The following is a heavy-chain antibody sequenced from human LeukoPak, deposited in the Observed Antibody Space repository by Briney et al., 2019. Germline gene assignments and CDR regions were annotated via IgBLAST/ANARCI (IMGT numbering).Heavy chain of an antibody. D-gene: IGHD6-13*01. V-gene: IGHV3-7*01. CDR3: GSIGSSWYEDY. Sequence: GGSLRLSCAASGFTFSSYSMSWVRQAPGKGLEWVANIKQDGSEKNYVDSVKGRFTISRDNAKNSLYLQMNSLSAEDTAVYYCGSIGSSWYEDYCGQGTLVTVSS. CDR1: GFTFSSYS. J-gene: IGHJ4*02. CDR2: IKQDGSEK.